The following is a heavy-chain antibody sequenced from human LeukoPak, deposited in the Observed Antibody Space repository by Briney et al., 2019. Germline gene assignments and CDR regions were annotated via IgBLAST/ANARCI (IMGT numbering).Heavy chain of an antibody. CDR3: ARENVVVVAATNWAYFDY. V-gene: IGHV4-38-2*02. CDR2: IYHSGST. CDR1: GYSISSGYY. Sequence: SETLSLTCTVSGYSISSGYYWGWIRQPPGKGLEWIGSIYHSGSTYYNPSLKSRVTISVDTSKNQFSLKLSSVTAADTAVYYCARENVVVVAATNWAYFDYWGQGTLVTVSS. J-gene: IGHJ4*02. D-gene: IGHD2-15*01.